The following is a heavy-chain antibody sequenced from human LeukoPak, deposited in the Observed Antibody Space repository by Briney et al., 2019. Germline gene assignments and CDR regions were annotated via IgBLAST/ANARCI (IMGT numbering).Heavy chain of an antibody. J-gene: IGHJ5*02. Sequence: SETLSLTCTVSGYSISSGYYWGWIRQPPGKGLEWIGSIYHSGSTYYNPSLKSRVTISVDTSKNQFSLKLSSVTAADTAVYYCARVAGLIAAPTGWFDPWGQGTLVTVSS. CDR1: GYSISSGYY. V-gene: IGHV4-38-2*02. CDR2: IYHSGST. D-gene: IGHD6-13*01. CDR3: ARVAGLIAAPTGWFDP.